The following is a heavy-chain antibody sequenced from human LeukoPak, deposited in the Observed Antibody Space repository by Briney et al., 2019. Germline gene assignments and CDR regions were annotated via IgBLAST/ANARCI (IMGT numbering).Heavy chain of an antibody. Sequence: SETLSLTCAVYGGSFSGYYWSWIRQPPGKGLEWIGEINHSGSTNYNPSLKSRVTISVDTSKNQFSLKLSSVTAADTAVYYCARYCTNGVCYRTLGPNWFDPWGQGTLVTVSS. CDR1: GGSFSGYY. CDR2: INHSGST. J-gene: IGHJ5*02. CDR3: ARYCTNGVCYRTLGPNWFDP. D-gene: IGHD2-8*01. V-gene: IGHV4-34*01.